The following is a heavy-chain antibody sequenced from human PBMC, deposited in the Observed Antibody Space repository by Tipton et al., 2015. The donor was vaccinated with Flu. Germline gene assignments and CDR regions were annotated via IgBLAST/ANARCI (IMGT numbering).Heavy chain of an antibody. V-gene: IGHV3-53*01. CDR2: IYSGGST. CDR3: ARSPPAPEPGAAAGTFDI. D-gene: IGHD6-13*01. J-gene: IGHJ3*02. Sequence: AASGFTVSSNYMSWVRQAPGKGLEWVSVIYSGGSTYYADSVKGRFTISRGNSKNTLYLQMNSLRAEDTAVYYCARSPPAPEPGAAAGTFDIWGQGTMVTVSS. CDR1: GFTVSSNY.